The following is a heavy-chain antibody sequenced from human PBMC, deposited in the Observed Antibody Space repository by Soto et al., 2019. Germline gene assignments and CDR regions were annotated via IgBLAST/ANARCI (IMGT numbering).Heavy chain of an antibody. CDR2: FIPVYRTL. D-gene: IGHD3-3*01. CDR3: ATGVICIGYFTVDS. J-gene: IGHJ4*02. V-gene: IGHV1-69*01. CDR1: GGSFGNSA. Sequence: QVLLVQSGAEVKKPGSSVKISCKASGGSFGNSAINWVRQTPGQGLEWLGGFIPVYRTLNYAQKCQGRVTLTADESTGTAYMTLNSLASNAAAVYYCATGVICIGYFTVDSWGQGTRVTVSS.